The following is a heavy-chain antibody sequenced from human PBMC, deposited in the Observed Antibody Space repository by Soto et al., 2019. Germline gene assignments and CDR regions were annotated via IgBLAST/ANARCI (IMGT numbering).Heavy chain of an antibody. CDR3: ARDYYDSSGYQN. D-gene: IGHD3-22*01. V-gene: IGHV1-2*02. CDR2: INPNSGGT. CDR1: GYTFTGYY. Sequence: SVKVSCKASGYTFTGYYMHWVRQAPGQGLEWMGWINPNSGGTNYAQKFQGRVTMTRDTSISTAYMELSRLRSDDTAVYYCARDYYDSSGYQNWGQGTLVTVSS. J-gene: IGHJ4*02.